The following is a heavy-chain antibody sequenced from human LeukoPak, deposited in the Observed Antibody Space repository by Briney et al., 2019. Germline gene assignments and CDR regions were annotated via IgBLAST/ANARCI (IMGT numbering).Heavy chain of an antibody. D-gene: IGHD6-13*01. CDR1: GFTFGDYA. V-gene: IGHV3-49*04. J-gene: IGHJ4*02. CDR3: TRDREYSSSWFDY. CDR2: IRSKAYGGTT. Sequence: GGSLRLSCTASGFTFGDYAMSWVRQAPGKGLEWVGFIRSKAYGGTTEYAASAKGRFTISRDDSKSIAYLQMNSLKTEDTAVYYCTRDREYSSSWFDYWGQGTLVTVSS.